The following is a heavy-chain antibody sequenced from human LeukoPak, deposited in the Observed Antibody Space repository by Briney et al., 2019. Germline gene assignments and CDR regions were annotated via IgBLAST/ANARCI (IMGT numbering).Heavy chain of an antibody. D-gene: IGHD2-21*01. CDR2: IWYDGSNK. V-gene: IGHV3-33*01. Sequence: GGSLRLSCAASGFTFSSYGMHWVRQAPGKGLEWVAVIWYDGSNKYYADSVKGRFTISRDNSKKALYLQMNSLSAEDTAVYYCARGGGYCGGDCYGIDYWGQGTLVTVSS. J-gene: IGHJ4*02. CDR3: ARGGGYCGGDCYGIDY. CDR1: GFTFSSYG.